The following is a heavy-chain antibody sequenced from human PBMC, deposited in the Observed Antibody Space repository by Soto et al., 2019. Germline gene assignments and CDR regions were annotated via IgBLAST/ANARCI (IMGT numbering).Heavy chain of an antibody. D-gene: IGHD2-15*01. CDR1: EDIFNNFG. CDR3: ARDLTRFCSGGSCPSSM. V-gene: IGHV1-18*01. CDR2: VSYYNGNT. J-gene: IGHJ4*02. Sequence: QAQLVQSGAEVKKPGASVKVACTASEDIFNNFGITWVRQAPGQGLEWLGWVSYYNGNTNYAHRLQGRVFMTTDTATSTAYLELRSLTFNDTAVYYCARDLTRFCSGGSCPSSMWGQGTQVIVSS.